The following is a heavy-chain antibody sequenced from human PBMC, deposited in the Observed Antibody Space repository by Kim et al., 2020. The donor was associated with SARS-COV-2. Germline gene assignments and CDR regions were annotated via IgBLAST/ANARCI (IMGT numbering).Heavy chain of an antibody. CDR3: ARDLPYDYVWGDRWFDP. CDR1: GGTFSSYA. D-gene: IGHD3-16*01. CDR2: IIPIFGTA. J-gene: IGHJ5*02. Sequence: SVKVSCKASGGTFSSYAISWVRQAPGQGLEWMGGIIPIFGTANYAQKFQGRVTITADESTSTAYMELSSLRSEDTAVYYCARDLPYDYVWGDRWFDPWGQGTLVTVSS. V-gene: IGHV1-69*13.